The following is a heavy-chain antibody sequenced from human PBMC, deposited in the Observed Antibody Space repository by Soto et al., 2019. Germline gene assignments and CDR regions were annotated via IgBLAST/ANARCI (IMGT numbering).Heavy chain of an antibody. V-gene: IGHV3-23*01. D-gene: IGHD6-6*01. CDR2: ISGSGGST. Sequence: SGGSLRLSCAAAGCTFSSYGMSWVRQAPGKGLEWVSAISGSGGSTYYADSVKGRFTISRDNSKNTLYLQMNSLRAEDTAVYYCAKYPDVPYFDYWGQGTLVTVSS. J-gene: IGHJ4*02. CDR3: AKYPDVPYFDY. CDR1: GCTFSSYG.